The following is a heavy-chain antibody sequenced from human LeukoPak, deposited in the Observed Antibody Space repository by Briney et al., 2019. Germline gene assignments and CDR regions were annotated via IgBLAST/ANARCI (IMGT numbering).Heavy chain of an antibody. Sequence: SGGSLRLSCAASGFTFNTYAMYWVRQAPGRALEYVSGITGNGGSTYYVNSVKGRFTISRDNSKNTLYLHMGSLRTEDMAVYYCARVHPPGFFDSWGQGILVTVAS. CDR1: GFTFNTYA. J-gene: IGHJ4*02. CDR2: ITGNGGST. V-gene: IGHV3-64*01. D-gene: IGHD7-27*01. CDR3: ARVHPPGFFDS.